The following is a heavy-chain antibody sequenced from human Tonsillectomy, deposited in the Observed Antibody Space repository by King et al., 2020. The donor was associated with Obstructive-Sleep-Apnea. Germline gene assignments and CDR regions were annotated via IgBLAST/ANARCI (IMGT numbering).Heavy chain of an antibody. CDR3: AKGRSTIQYYYYGMDV. CDR2: ISWDGGSA. Sequence: VQLVESGGVVVQPGGSLRLSCAASGFTFDDYAMYWVRQAPGKGLEWVSLISWDGGSAYYGDSVKGRFTTSRDNSKNSRYLQMNSLRAEDTALYFCAKGRSTIQYYYYGMDVWGQGATVTVSS. V-gene: IGHV3-43D*03. D-gene: IGHD5-24*01. CDR1: GFTFDDYA. J-gene: IGHJ6*02.